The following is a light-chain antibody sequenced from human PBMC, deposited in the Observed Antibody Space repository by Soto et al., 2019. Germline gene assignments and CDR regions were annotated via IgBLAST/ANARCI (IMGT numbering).Light chain of an antibody. V-gene: IGKV3D-20*02. CDR2: RAS. Sequence: EIVLTQSPGTLCLSPGERATLSCRASQSVSSSYLAWYQQKPGQAPRLLIYRASIRATGIPDRFSGSGSGTDFTLTISRLEPEDFAVYYCQQRCNWPPVTFGGGTKVEIK. CDR3: QQRCNWPPVT. J-gene: IGKJ4*01. CDR1: QSVSSSY.